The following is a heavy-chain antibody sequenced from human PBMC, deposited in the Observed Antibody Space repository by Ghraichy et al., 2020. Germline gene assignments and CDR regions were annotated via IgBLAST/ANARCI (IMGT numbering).Heavy chain of an antibody. CDR2: IIPIFGTA. Sequence: SVKVSCKASGGTFSSYAISWVRQAPGQGLKWMGGIIPIFGTANYAQKFQGRVTITADESTSTAYMELSSLRSEDTAVYYCARDGGVLTTSSGWELDYWGQGTLVTVSS. D-gene: IGHD6-19*01. V-gene: IGHV1-69*13. CDR1: GGTFSSYA. CDR3: ARDGGVLTTSSGWELDY. J-gene: IGHJ4*02.